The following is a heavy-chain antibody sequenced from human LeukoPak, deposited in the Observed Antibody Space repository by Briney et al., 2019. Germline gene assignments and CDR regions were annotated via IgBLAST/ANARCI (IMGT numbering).Heavy chain of an antibody. CDR2: IYTSGST. CDR1: GGSISSGSYY. CDR3: ARGRCSGGSCYLGY. D-gene: IGHD2-15*01. Sequence: PSETLSLTCTVSGGSISSGSYYWSWIRQPAGKGLEWIGRIYTSGSTNYNPSLKSRVIISVDTSKNQFSLKLSSVTAADTAVYYCARGRCSGGSCYLGYWGQGTLVTVSS. V-gene: IGHV4-61*02. J-gene: IGHJ4*02.